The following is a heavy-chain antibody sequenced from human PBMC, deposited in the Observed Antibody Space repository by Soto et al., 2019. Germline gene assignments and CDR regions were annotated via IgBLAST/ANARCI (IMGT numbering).Heavy chain of an antibody. Sequence: ASVKVSCKASGYTFTSYGISWVRQAPGQGLEWMGWISAYNGNTNYAQKLQGRVNMTTDTSTSTAYMELRSLRSDDTAVYYCARVRLGSSSWSNYYYHGMDVWGQGTTVTVSS. J-gene: IGHJ6*02. V-gene: IGHV1-18*04. CDR3: ARVRLGSSSWSNYYYHGMDV. CDR1: GYTFTSYG. D-gene: IGHD6-13*01. CDR2: ISAYNGNT.